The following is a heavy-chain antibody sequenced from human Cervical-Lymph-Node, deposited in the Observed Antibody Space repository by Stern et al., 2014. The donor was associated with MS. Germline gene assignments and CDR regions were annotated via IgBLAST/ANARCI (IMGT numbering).Heavy chain of an antibody. D-gene: IGHD6-13*01. J-gene: IGHJ5*02. V-gene: IGHV1-69*01. CDR1: GGTFSKFP. CDR3: ALSSETSDRWYSLGYDL. CDR2: IFPVFGTP. Sequence: QVQLVQSGAEVTKPGSSVKVSCKASGGTFSKFPSSWVRQAPGQGLEGMGGIFPVFGTPTCAQEFRGRVTITADVSTSTVYMELSSLRSDDTAVYYCALSSETSDRWYSLGYDLWGQGTLVTVSS.